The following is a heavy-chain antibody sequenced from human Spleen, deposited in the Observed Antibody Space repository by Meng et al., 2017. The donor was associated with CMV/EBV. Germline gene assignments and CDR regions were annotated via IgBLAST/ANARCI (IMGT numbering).Heavy chain of an antibody. J-gene: IGHJ5*02. CDR3: AREGKATPAGDTWFDP. CDR1: GFTFNGYA. V-gene: IGHV3-20*03. Sequence: SGFTFNGYALSWVRQSQGKGLGWVSGVNWNGGRTSYADSVKGRFTISRDNAKNSLNLQMNSLRAEDTALYYCAREGKATPAGDTWFDPWGQGTLVTVSS. D-gene: IGHD6-19*01. CDR2: VNWNGGRT.